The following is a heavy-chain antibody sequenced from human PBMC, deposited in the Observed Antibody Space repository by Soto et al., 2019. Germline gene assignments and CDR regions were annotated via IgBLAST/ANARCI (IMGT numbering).Heavy chain of an antibody. CDR2: IYHSGST. Sequence: QLQLQESGSGLVKPSQTLSLTCAVSGGSISSGGYSWTWIRQPPGKGLEWLGYIYHSGSTYYNPSLRSRVTISVDRSKNQFSLKLSSVTAADTAVYYCARGTNYYDSSGYYLDYWGQGTLVTVSS. V-gene: IGHV4-30-2*01. D-gene: IGHD3-22*01. J-gene: IGHJ4*02. CDR3: ARGTNYYDSSGYYLDY. CDR1: GGSISSGGYS.